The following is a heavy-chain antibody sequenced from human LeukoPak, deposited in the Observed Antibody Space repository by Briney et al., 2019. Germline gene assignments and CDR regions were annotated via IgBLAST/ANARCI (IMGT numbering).Heavy chain of an antibody. CDR3: ARSPYDFWSGYYYSDY. D-gene: IGHD3-3*01. CDR1: GYSISSGYY. J-gene: IGHJ4*02. CDR2: IYHSGST. V-gene: IGHV4-38-2*02. Sequence: SETLSLTCTVSGYSISSGYYWGWIRQPPGKGLEWIGSIYHSGSTYYNPSLKSRVTTSVDTSKNQFSLKLSSVTAADTAVYYCARSPYDFWSGYYYSDYWGQGTLVTVSP.